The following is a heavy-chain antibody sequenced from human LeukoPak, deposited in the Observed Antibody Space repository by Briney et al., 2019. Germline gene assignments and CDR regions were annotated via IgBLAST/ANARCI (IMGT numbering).Heavy chain of an antibody. Sequence: GGSLRLSCAASGFTFSSYAMSWVRQAPGKGLGWVSAISGSGGSTYYADSVKGRFTISRDNSKNTLYLQMNSLRAEDTAVYYCAKDPSMAVAGTINVYWGQGTLVTVSS. CDR3: AKDPSMAVAGTINVY. J-gene: IGHJ4*02. CDR1: GFTFSSYA. D-gene: IGHD6-19*01. V-gene: IGHV3-23*01. CDR2: ISGSGGST.